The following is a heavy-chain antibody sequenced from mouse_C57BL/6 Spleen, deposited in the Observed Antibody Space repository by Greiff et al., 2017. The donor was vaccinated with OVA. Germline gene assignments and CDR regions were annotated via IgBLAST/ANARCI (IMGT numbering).Heavy chain of an antibody. V-gene: IGHV1-26*01. CDR2: INPNNGGT. CDR1: GYTFTDYY. D-gene: IGHD4-1*01. CDR3: ARNWEGGAMDY. Sequence: VQLQQSGPELVKPGASVKISCKASGYTFTDYYMNWVKQSHGKSLEWIGDINPNNGGTSYNQKFKGKATLTVDKSSSTAYMELRSLTSEDSAVYYCARNWEGGAMDYWGQGTSVTVSS. J-gene: IGHJ4*01.